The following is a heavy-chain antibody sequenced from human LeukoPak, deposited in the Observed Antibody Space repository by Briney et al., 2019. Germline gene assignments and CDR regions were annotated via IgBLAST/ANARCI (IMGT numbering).Heavy chain of an antibody. V-gene: IGHV3-21*01. CDR1: GFIFSSYS. CDR2: ISSSSSYI. D-gene: IGHD3-9*01. CDR3: ARDVLDYDILTGYYGRGMDV. J-gene: IGHJ6*04. Sequence: GGSLRLSCAASGFIFSSYSRNWVRQAPGKGREWVSSISSSSSYIYYADSVKGRFTISRDNAKNSLYLQMNSLRAEDTAVYYCARDVLDYDILTGYYGRGMDVWGKGTTVTVSS.